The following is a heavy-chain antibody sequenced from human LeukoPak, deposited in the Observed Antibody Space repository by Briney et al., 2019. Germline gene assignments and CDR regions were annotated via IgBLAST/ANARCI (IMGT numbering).Heavy chain of an antibody. J-gene: IGHJ4*02. V-gene: IGHV3-33*01. CDR1: GVTFSAYG. D-gene: IGHD3-16*01. CDR3: ARAVGPFDY. Sequence: GRSLRLSCATSGVTFSAYGIHWVRQAPGKGLEWVAAIWPDGSYKYYADSVKGRFTISRDNSKNTVYLQMNTLRDEDTAVYYCARAVGPFDYWGQGTPVTVSS. CDR2: IWPDGSYK.